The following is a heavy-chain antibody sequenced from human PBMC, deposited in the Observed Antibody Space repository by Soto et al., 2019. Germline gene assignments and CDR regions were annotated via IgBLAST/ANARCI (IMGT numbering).Heavy chain of an antibody. D-gene: IGHD6-13*01. CDR2: ITSSSVQT. J-gene: IGHJ5*02. V-gene: IGHV3-11*06. Sequence: QVHLVESGGGLVKPGGSLRLSCAASGFDFSDAYMSWIRQAPGKGLEWVAWITSSSVQTRYADSVKGRFTISRDNAKNSLYLPMNSLRPEDTAVYYCASLVRQHLPPLGPWGQGTLVIVSS. CDR1: GFDFSDAY. CDR3: ASLVRQHLPPLGP.